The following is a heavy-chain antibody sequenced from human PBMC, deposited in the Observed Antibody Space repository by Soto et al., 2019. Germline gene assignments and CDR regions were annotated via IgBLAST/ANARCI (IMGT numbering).Heavy chain of an antibody. V-gene: IGHV3-48*02. D-gene: IGHD3-22*01. CDR2: ISSSSSTI. J-gene: IGHJ4*02. CDR1: GFTFSSYS. Sequence: PGGSLRLSCAASGFTFSSYSMNWVRQAPGKGLEWVSYISSSSSTIYYADSVKGRFTISRDNAKNSLYLQMNSLRDEDTAVYYFARARRYYDSSGYYSADYFDYWGQGTLVTVSS. CDR3: ARARRYYDSSGYYSADYFDY.